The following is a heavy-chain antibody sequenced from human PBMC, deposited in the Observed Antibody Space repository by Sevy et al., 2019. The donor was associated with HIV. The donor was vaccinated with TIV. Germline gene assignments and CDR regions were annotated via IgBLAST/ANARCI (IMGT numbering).Heavy chain of an antibody. V-gene: IGHV1-2*02. Sequence: ASVKVSCKASGYTFTDYFMHWVRQAPGQGLEWMGWINPNSGGTNYAQRFRGRVTMTRDTSISTAYIELSRLRSDDTAVYYCASLSGYYYDSSRYYNTDAFDIWGQGTMVTVSS. CDR2: INPNSGGT. D-gene: IGHD3-22*01. CDR3: ASLSGYYYDSSRYYNTDAFDI. J-gene: IGHJ3*02. CDR1: GYTFTDYF.